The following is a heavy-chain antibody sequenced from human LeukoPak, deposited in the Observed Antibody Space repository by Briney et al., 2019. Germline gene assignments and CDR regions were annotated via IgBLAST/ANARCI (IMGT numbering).Heavy chain of an antibody. CDR2: IYYSGST. Sequence: PSETLSLTCTVSGGSISSYYWSWIRQPPGKGLEWIGYIYYSGSTNYNPSLKSRVTISVDTSKNQFSLKLSSVTAADTAVYYCARIKYCSGGSCYSPVYWGQGTLVTVSS. CDR3: ARIKYCSGGSCYSPVY. J-gene: IGHJ4*02. CDR1: GGSISSYY. D-gene: IGHD2-15*01. V-gene: IGHV4-59*01.